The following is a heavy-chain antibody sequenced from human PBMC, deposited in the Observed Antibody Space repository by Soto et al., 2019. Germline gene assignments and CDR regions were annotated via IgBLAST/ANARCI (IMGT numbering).Heavy chain of an antibody. CDR3: ARDSYNFDD. Sequence: LSLTCSVSGGSIRSYYWSWIRQPPGKGLEWIGYIYYSGSTDYNPSLKSRVTISVDTSNNQFSLKLRSVTAADTAVYYCARDSYNFDDWGQGILVTVSS. V-gene: IGHV4-59*01. J-gene: IGHJ4*02. D-gene: IGHD5-18*01. CDR2: IYYSGST. CDR1: GGSIRSYY.